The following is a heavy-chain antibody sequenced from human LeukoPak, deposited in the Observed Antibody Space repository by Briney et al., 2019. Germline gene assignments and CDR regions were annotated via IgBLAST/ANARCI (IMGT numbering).Heavy chain of an antibody. J-gene: IGHJ3*02. V-gene: IGHV3-33*01. D-gene: IGHD6-13*01. CDR3: ASAAGAFDM. CDR2: IWSDGSHK. Sequence: GGSLRLSCAASGFTFNIYGMHWIRQAPGKGLEWVAVIWSDGSHKYYTDSTRGRFTISRDNSKNMVYLQMNSLRVEVTAVYYCASAAGAFDMWGQGTLVTVSS. CDR1: GFTFNIYG.